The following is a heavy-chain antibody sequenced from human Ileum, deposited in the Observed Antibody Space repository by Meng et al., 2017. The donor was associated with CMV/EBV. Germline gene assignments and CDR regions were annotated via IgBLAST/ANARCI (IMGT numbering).Heavy chain of an antibody. Sequence: GESLKISCAASGFTFSNFWMHWVRQAPGEGLVWVSRINSDGSRTTYADSVKGRFTISRDNSKNTLDVQMNSLRAEDTAVYYCARASRGVAVAGLDYWGQGTLVTVSS. J-gene: IGHJ4*02. CDR2: INSDGSRT. V-gene: IGHV3-74*03. D-gene: IGHD6-19*01. CDR1: GFTFSNFW. CDR3: ARASRGVAVAGLDY.